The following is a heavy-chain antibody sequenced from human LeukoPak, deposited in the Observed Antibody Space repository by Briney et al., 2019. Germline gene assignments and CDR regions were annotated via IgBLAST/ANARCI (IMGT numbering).Heavy chain of an antibody. V-gene: IGHV3-30*18. CDR2: ISYDGSNK. Sequence: GRSLRLSCAASGFTFSSYGMHWVRQAPGKGLERVAVISYDGSNKYYADSVKGRFTISRDNSKNTLYLQMNSLGAEDTAVYYCAKDDCSSTSCYMGYYFDYWGQGTLVTVSS. D-gene: IGHD2-2*02. J-gene: IGHJ4*02. CDR3: AKDDCSSTSCYMGYYFDY. CDR1: GFTFSSYG.